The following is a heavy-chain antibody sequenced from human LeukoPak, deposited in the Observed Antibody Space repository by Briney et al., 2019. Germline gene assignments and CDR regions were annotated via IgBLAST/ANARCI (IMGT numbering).Heavy chain of an antibody. J-gene: IGHJ3*02. CDR2: INPNSGGT. CDR3: ARFRAFGYSYGDDAFDI. D-gene: IGHD5-18*01. CDR1: GYTFTGYY. V-gene: IGHV1-2*02. Sequence: ASVKVSCKASGYTFTGYYMHWVRQAPGQGLEWMGWINPNSGGTNYAQKFQGRVTMTRDTSISTAYMELSRLRSDDTAVYYCARFRAFGYSYGDDAFDIWGQGTMVTVSS.